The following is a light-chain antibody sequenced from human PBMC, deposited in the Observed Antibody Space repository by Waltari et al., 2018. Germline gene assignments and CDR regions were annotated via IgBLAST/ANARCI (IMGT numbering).Light chain of an antibody. CDR2: EVT. V-gene: IGLV2-8*01. J-gene: IGLJ3*02. CDR3: SSYAGGSSLM. CDR1: STHVEGSDT. Sequence: QSALTQPPSASGSPAQSITISCTGISTHVEGSDTVLWYHQHPGKAPKLFIYEVTKRPSGVPDRFSGSKSDNTASLAVSGLQAEDEADYYCSSYAGGSSLMFGGGTKLTVL.